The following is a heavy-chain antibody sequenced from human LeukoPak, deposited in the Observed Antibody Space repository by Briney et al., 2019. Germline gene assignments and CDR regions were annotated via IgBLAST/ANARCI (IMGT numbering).Heavy chain of an antibody. CDR1: GFTFSTYW. CDR3: ARWFANSFDY. Sequence: GGSLRLSCAASGFTFSTYWMAWVRQAPGKGLEWVSVIYSGGSTYYASSVKGRFTISRGNSKNTLYLQMNSLRAEDTAVYYCARWFANSFDYWGQGTLVTVSS. D-gene: IGHD3-10*01. J-gene: IGHJ4*02. CDR2: IYSGGST. V-gene: IGHV3-53*01.